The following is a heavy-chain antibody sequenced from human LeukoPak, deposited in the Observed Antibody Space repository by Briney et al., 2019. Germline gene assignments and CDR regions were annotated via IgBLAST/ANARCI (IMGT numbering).Heavy chain of an antibody. CDR1: GFTFSNYA. J-gene: IGHJ4*02. CDR2: ISNTSAYI. V-gene: IGHV3-21*01. CDR3: IPANRGPSPLSDY. D-gene: IGHD2/OR15-2a*01. Sequence: GGSLRLSCAASGFTFSNYAMHWVRQAPGKGLEWVASISNTSAYIYYADSVKGRFTISRDNAKNSLYLQMNSLRAEDTAVYYCIPANRGPSPLSDYWGQGTLVTVSS.